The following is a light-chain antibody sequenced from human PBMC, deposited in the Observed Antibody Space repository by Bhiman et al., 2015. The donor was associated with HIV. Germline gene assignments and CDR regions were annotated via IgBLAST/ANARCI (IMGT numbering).Light chain of an antibody. Sequence: QSVLTQPPSASGTPGQRVTISCSGSRSNIGTNTVSWYQHLPGTAPKLLIYSNNQRPSGVPDRISGSKSGTSASLAISGLQSEDEAEYYCAAWDDSLNGYVVFGG. CDR3: AAWDDSLNGYVV. CDR1: RSNIGTNT. J-gene: IGLJ2*01. V-gene: IGLV1-44*01. CDR2: SNN.